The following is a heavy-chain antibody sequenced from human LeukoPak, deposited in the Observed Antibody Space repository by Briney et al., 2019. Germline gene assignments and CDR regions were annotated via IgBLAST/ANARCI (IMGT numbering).Heavy chain of an antibody. Sequence: ASETLSLTCTVSGGSISSSSYYWGWIRQPPGKGLEWIGSIYYSGSTYYNPSLKSRVTISVDTSKNQFSLKLSSVTAADTAVYYCATTYYYDSSGYYPDAFDIWGQGTMVTVSS. V-gene: IGHV4-39*01. CDR1: GGSISSSSYY. CDR3: ATTYYYDSSGYYPDAFDI. CDR2: IYYSGST. D-gene: IGHD3-22*01. J-gene: IGHJ3*02.